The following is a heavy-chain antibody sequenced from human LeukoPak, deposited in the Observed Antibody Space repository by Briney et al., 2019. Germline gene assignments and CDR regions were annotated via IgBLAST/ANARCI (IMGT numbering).Heavy chain of an antibody. V-gene: IGHV4-4*07. CDR2: IYTSGST. CDR3: AREPRGYYYDSSGYYAPTHYFDY. D-gene: IGHD3-22*01. Sequence: SETLSLTCTVSGGSISSYYWSWIRQPAGKGLEWIGRIYTSGSTNYNPSLKSRVTMSVDTSKNQFSLKLSSVTAADTAVYYCAREPRGYYYDSSGYYAPTHYFDYWGQGTLVTVSS. J-gene: IGHJ4*02. CDR1: GGSISSYY.